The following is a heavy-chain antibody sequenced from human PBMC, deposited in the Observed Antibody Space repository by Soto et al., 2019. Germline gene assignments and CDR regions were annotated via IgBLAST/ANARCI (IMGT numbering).Heavy chain of an antibody. D-gene: IGHD2-8*01. CDR1: GFSLSSYGMC. V-gene: IGHV2-70*17. CDR3: ARIVRYGGRGVDFDS. Sequence: SGPTLVNPTQTLTLTCTFSGFSLSSYGMCVSWIRQPPGKALEWLARIDWGDAKFYSTSLRTRLTIARDASKNQVVLSMTNMDPVDTATYYCARIVRYGGRGVDFDSWGQGILVTVSS. CDR2: IDWGDAK. J-gene: IGHJ4*02.